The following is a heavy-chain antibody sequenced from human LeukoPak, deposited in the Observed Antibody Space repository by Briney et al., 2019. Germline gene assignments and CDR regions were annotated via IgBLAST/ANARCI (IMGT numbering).Heavy chain of an antibody. CDR1: GYTFTNYG. Sequence: ASVKVSCKASGYTFTNYGITWVRQATGQGLEWMGWMNPNSGNTGYAQKFQGRVTMTRNTSISTAYMELSSLRSEDTAVYYCARGLSSSWYLGAFDIWGQGTMVTVSS. J-gene: IGHJ3*02. CDR3: ARGLSSSWYLGAFDI. CDR2: MNPNSGNT. D-gene: IGHD6-13*01. V-gene: IGHV1-8*01.